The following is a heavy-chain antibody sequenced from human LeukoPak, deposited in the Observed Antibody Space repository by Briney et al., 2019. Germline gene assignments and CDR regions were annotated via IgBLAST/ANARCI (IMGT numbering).Heavy chain of an antibody. J-gene: IGHJ4*02. V-gene: IGHV1-69*06. CDR3: ARDGDGITGTFSGFDY. Sequence: ASVKVSCKASGGTFSSYAISWVRQAPGQGLEWMGGIIPIFGTANYAQKFQGRVTITADKSTSTAYMELSSLRSEDTAVYYCARDGDGITGTFSGFDYWGQGTLVTVSS. CDR2: IIPIFGTA. CDR1: GGTFSSYA. D-gene: IGHD1-7*01.